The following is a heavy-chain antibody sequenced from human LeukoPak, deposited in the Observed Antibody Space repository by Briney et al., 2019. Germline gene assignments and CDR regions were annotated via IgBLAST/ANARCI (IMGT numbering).Heavy chain of an antibody. J-gene: IGHJ4*02. D-gene: IGHD6-13*01. V-gene: IGHV3-21*01. CDR1: GFTFSSYS. CDR3: ANVWSPPYTSRWPNYFDQ. Sequence: LGGSLRLSCAASGFTFSSYSMNWVRQAPGKGLEWVSSISSSSRYIYYADSVKGRFTISRDNAKNSLYLQMNSLRAEDTAVYYCANVWSPPYTSRWPNYFDQWGQGTLVTVSS. CDR2: ISSSSRYI.